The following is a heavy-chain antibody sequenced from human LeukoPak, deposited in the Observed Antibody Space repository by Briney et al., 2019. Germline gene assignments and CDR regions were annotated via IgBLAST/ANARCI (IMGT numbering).Heavy chain of an antibody. J-gene: IGHJ3*02. CDR2: ISGSGGST. CDR3: ARDPWEDCSGGTCFGAFDI. Sequence: GGSLRLSCAASGFTFSSYAMSWVRQAPGKGLEWVSAISGSGGSTSYADSRKGRFTISRDKSKNTLHLQMNSLRAEDTAVHYCARDPWEDCSGGTCFGAFDIWGQGTVVTVSS. V-gene: IGHV3-23*01. CDR1: GFTFSSYA. D-gene: IGHD2-15*01.